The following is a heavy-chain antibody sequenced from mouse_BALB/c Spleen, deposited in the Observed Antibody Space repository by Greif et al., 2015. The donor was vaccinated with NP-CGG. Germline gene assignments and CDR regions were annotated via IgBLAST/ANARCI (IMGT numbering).Heavy chain of an antibody. D-gene: IGHD4-1*01. CDR3: ARSPLTGNFDY. CDR1: GYAFTSYN. Sequence: VQLQQSGPELVKPGASVKVSCKTSGYAFTSYNMFWVKQSHGKSLEWIGYIDPYNGGTSYNQKFKGKATLTVDKSSGTTYKHLNSLTSEDSAVYYCARSPLTGNFDYWGQGATLAVSS. J-gene: IGHJ2*01. V-gene: IGHV1S135*01. CDR2: IDPYNGGT.